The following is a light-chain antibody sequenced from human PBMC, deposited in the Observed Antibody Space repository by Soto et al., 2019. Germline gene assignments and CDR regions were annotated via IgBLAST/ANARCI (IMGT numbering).Light chain of an antibody. J-gene: IGKJ5*01. V-gene: IGKV3D-15*01. Sequence: EVVMTQSPATLSVSPGERATLSCRASQSINSDYLAWYQQKPGQAPRLLIYSISSRATFIPDRFSGSGSGTEFTLTISSLQPEDFAIYYCQQYTQWPITFGQGTRLEIK. CDR3: QQYTQWPIT. CDR1: QSINSDY. CDR2: SIS.